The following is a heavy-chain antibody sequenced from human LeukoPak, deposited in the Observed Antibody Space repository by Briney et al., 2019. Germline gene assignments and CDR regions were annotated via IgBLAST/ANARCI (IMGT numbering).Heavy chain of an antibody. CDR1: GGSFSGYY. Sequence: PSETLSLTCAVYGGSFSGYYWSWIRQPPGKGLEWIGEINHSGSTNYNPSLKSRVTISVDKSKNQFSLKLRSVTAADTAVYYCASPLSLGYCSGGSCYGRGAWFDRWGQGTLVTVFS. D-gene: IGHD2-15*01. CDR2: INHSGST. J-gene: IGHJ5*02. CDR3: ASPLSLGYCSGGSCYGRGAWFDR. V-gene: IGHV4-34*01.